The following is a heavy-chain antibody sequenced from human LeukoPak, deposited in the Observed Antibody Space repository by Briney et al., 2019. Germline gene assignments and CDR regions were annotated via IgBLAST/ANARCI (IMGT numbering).Heavy chain of an antibody. V-gene: IGHV5-51*01. D-gene: IGHD1-26*01. Sequence: GESLKISCQGSGYFFTSYWIGWVRQMPGKGLVWMGIMYPGDSETRYSPSFQSQVTISADKSISTAYLQWSSLKASDTATYYCATTLYSGIYGDAFDIWGQGTMVTISS. J-gene: IGHJ3*02. CDR1: GYFFTSYW. CDR2: MYPGDSET. CDR3: ATTLYSGIYGDAFDI.